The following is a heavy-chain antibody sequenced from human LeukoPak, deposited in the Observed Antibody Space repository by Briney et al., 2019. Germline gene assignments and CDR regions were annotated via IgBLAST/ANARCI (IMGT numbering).Heavy chain of an antibody. CDR2: ISGNGGTT. CDR1: GFTFSNYG. J-gene: IGHJ4*02. Sequence: GGSLRLSCAAAGFTFSNYGMSWVRQAPGKGLEWVSAISGNGGTTHYADSVKGRFTISRDSSKNTVHLLTNSLRAEDTAVYYCARKSGDSSGWYWDYWGQGTLVTVSS. D-gene: IGHD6-19*01. V-gene: IGHV3-23*01. CDR3: ARKSGDSSGWYWDY.